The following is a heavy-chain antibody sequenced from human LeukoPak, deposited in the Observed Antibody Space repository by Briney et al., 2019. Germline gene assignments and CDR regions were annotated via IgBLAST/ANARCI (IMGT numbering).Heavy chain of an antibody. CDR3: ARHGGRGTYYNCFDP. D-gene: IGHD3-10*01. J-gene: IGHJ5*02. V-gene: IGHV4-59*08. CDR1: GCSINSYY. CDR2: IYYSGST. Sequence: SETLSLTCTVSGCSINSYYWSWIRQPPGKGLEWIGYIYYSGSTNYNPSLKSRVSISVDTSKNQFSLKLSTVTAADTAVYYCARHGGRGTYYNCFDPWGQGTLVTVSS.